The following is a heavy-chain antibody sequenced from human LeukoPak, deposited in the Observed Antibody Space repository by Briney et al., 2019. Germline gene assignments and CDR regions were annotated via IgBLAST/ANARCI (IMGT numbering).Heavy chain of an antibody. CDR1: GHSFSNCW. V-gene: IGHV5-51*01. J-gene: IGHJ4*02. CDR3: ARPAIQPGPADY. Sequence: GESLKISCKGSGHSFSNCWIAWVRQMPGKGLEWMGIIYVGDSDTRYSPSFQGQVTISADNSISTAYLQWSSLKASDTAIYYCARPAIQPGPADYWGQGTLVTVSS. CDR2: IYVGDSDT. D-gene: IGHD5-18*01.